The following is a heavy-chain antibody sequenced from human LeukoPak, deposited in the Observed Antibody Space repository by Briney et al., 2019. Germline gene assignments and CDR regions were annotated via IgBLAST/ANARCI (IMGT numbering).Heavy chain of an antibody. Sequence: GGSLRLSCAASGFSFSNWAMSWVRQAPGKGLEWVSGFTRNDETTSYADSVKGRFTISRDNTKSSLYLQMNSLRAEDTAVYYCARDIGDCSSISCYDHYYYMDVWGKGTTVTVS. V-gene: IGHV3-23*01. CDR1: GFSFSNWA. D-gene: IGHD2-2*01. J-gene: IGHJ6*03. CDR3: ARDIGDCSSISCYDHYYYMDV. CDR2: FTRNDETT.